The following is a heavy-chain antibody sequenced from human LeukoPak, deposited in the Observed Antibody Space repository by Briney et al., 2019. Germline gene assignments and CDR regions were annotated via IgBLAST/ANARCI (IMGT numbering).Heavy chain of an antibody. CDR3: ARGRSKPNFYYYMDV. D-gene: IGHD5-24*01. CDR1: GGSFSGHY. CDR2: INHSGST. V-gene: IGHV4-34*01. Sequence: SETLSLTCAVYGGSFSGHYWSWIRQPPGKGLEWIGEINHSGSTNYNPSLKSRVTISVDTSKNQFSLKLSSVTAADTAVYYCARGRSKPNFYYYMDVWGKGTTVTVSS. J-gene: IGHJ6*03.